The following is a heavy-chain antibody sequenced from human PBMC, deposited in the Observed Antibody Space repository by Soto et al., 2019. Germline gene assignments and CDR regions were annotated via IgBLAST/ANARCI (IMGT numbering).Heavy chain of an antibody. J-gene: IGHJ3*01. V-gene: IGHV3-48*03. D-gene: IGHD2-15*01. CDR2: IHPGGQTI. Sequence: GGSLRLSCAAPGFTVSSSEMYWVRQAPGKGLEWISYIHPGGQTIFYAESVKGRFTISRDNAKHSVYLQMNSLRAEDTAVYYCARRGSRWGRGTKVTVSS. CDR1: GFTVSSSE. CDR3: ARRGSR.